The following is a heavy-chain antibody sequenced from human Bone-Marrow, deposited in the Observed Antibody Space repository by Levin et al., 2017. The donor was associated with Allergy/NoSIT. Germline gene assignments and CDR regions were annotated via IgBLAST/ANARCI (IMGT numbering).Heavy chain of an antibody. CDR1: GNSFTSDF. D-gene: IGHD2-15*01. CDR2: IDPSGGST. J-gene: IGHJ6*02. Sequence: ASVKVSCKASGNSFTSDFMHWVRQAPGQGLEWMGLIDPSGGSTLYAQTFKGRLTVTRDTSTSTVYMELRSLTSGDTAVYYCARVIDDGYSVSAMDVWGQGTTVTVSS. CDR3: ARVIDDGYSVSAMDV. V-gene: IGHV1-46*01.